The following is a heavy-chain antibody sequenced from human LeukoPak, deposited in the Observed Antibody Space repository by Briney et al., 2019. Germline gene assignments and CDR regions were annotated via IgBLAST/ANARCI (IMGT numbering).Heavy chain of an antibody. CDR2: FKSKTDGGTT. D-gene: IGHD1-26*01. J-gene: IGHJ4*02. V-gene: IGHV3-15*01. CDR3: TADLPGGSSLFDY. Sequence: GGSLRLSCEVSGFTFSSYAMSWVRQAPGKGLEWVGRFKSKTDGGTTDYVAPVRGRFTISRDDSENMLFLQMNSLTTEDTAVYYCTADLPGGSSLFDYWGQGTLVTVSS. CDR1: GFTFSSYA.